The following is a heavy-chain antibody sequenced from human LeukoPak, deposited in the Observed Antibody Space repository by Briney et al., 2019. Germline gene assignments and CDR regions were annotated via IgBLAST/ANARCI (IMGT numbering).Heavy chain of an antibody. CDR1: GYTFTGYY. CDR3: ARVLRYDFWSAYYFDY. CDR2: INPNSGGT. D-gene: IGHD3-3*01. V-gene: IGHV1-2*02. J-gene: IGHJ4*02. Sequence: ASVKVSCKASGYTFTGYYMHWVRQAPGQGLEWMGWINPNSGGTNYAQKFQGRVTMTRDTSISTAYMELSRLRSDDTAVYYCARVLRYDFWSAYYFDYWGQGTLVTVSS.